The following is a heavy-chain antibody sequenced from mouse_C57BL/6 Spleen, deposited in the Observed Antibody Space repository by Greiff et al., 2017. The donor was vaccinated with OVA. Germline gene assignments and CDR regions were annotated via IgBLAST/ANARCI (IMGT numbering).Heavy chain of an antibody. V-gene: IGHV5-9*01. Sequence: EVQGVESGGGLVKPGGSLKLSCAASGFTFSSYTMSWVRQTPEKRLEWVATISGGGGNTYYPDSVKGRFTISRDNAKNTLYLQMSSLRSEDTALYYCARQDYYGSSLFAYWGQGTLVTVSA. CDR1: GFTFSSYT. CDR2: ISGGGGNT. J-gene: IGHJ3*01. D-gene: IGHD1-1*01. CDR3: ARQDYYGSSLFAY.